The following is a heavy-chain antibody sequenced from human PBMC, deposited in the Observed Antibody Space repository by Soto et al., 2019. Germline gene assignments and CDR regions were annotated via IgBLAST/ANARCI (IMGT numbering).Heavy chain of an antibody. J-gene: IGHJ4*02. D-gene: IGHD5-18*01. CDR2: VNSDGSIT. V-gene: IGHV3-74*01. CDR1: GFDFTNSW. CDR3: TRDQRYSSAV. Sequence: VQLVESGGGLVQPGGSLRLSCAASGFDFTNSWMHWVRQAPGKGLVWVSHVNSDGSITTYADSVKGRFTISRDNAKNTVYLQMNSLRVEDTAVYYCTRDQRYSSAVWGQGTLVNVSS.